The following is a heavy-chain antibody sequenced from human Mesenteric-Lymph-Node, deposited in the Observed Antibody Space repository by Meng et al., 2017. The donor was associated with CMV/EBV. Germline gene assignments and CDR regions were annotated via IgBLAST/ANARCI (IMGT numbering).Heavy chain of an antibody. CDR3: ARSGYSYANWFDP. D-gene: IGHD5-18*01. J-gene: IGHJ5*02. V-gene: IGHV3-9*01. Sequence: SLKISCAASGFTFDDYAMHWVRQAPGKGLEWVSGISWNSGRIGYADSVKGRFTISRDNAKNSLYLQMNSLRAEDTAVYYCARSGYSYANWFDPWGQGTLVTVSS. CDR2: ISWNSGRI. CDR1: GFTFDDYA.